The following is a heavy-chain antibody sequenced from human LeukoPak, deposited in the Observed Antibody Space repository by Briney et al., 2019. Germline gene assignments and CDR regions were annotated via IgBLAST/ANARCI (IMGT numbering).Heavy chain of an antibody. D-gene: IGHD2-15*01. J-gene: IGHJ5*02. CDR3: ARDCSGGSCYSGVSWFDP. Sequence: GASVKVSCKASGGTFSSYAISWVRQAPGQGLEWMGRIIPILGIANYAQKFQGRVTITADKSTSTAYMELSSLRSEDTAVYYCARDCSGGSCYSGVSWFDPWGQGALVTVSS. CDR1: GGTFSSYA. CDR2: IIPILGIA. V-gene: IGHV1-69*04.